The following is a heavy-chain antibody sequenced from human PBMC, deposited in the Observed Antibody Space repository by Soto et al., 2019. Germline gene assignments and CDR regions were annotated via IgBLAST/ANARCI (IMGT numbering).Heavy chain of an antibody. V-gene: IGHV3-30-3*01. D-gene: IGHD6-19*01. CDR2: ISYDGSNK. J-gene: IGHJ6*02. CDR1: GFTFSSYA. CDR3: AREKVAVAYYYYGMDV. Sequence: GGSLRLSCAASGFTFSSYAMHRVRQAPGKGLEWVAVISYDGSNKYYADSVKGRFTISRDNSKNTLYLQMNSLRAEDTAVYYCAREKVAVAYYYYGMDVWGQGTTVTVSS.